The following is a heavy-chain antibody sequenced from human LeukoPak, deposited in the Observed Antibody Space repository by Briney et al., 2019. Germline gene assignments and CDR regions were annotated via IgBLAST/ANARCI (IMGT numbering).Heavy chain of an antibody. CDR2: SRSKVDSYTT. V-gene: IGHV3-72*01. CDR1: GFTFSDHY. J-gene: IGHJ4*02. Sequence: GGSLRLSCAASGFTFSDHYMDWVRQAPGKGLEWVGRSRSKVDSYTTEYAASVKGRFTISRDDSKNSLYLQMDSLRTEDTAVYYCARDELMLRGVIVVWGQGTLVTVSS. D-gene: IGHD3-10*01. CDR3: ARDELMLRGVIVV.